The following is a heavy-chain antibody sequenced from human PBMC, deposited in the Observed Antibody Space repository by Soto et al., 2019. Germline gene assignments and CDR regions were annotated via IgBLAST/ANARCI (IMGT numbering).Heavy chain of an antibody. V-gene: IGHV1-3*04. CDR1: GFTFTNYP. J-gene: IGHJ4*02. D-gene: IGHD6-19*01. Sequence: GASVKVSCKASGFTFTNYPIHWVRQAPGQRPEWMGSINTGNGNTEYSEKFQGRVAFTRDTAASTAYMDLGSLKSEDTAVYFCARVQGGWARFASWGQGTLVTVS. CDR2: INTGNGNT. CDR3: ARVQGGWARFAS.